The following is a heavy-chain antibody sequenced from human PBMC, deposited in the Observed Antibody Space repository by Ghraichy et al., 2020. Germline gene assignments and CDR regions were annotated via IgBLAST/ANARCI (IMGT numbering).Heavy chain of an antibody. J-gene: IGHJ6*02. V-gene: IGHV3-20*04. CDR3: ARVRRTQVPTGHKFFYSGLDV. CDR1: GFTFQDHV. Sequence: GGSLRLSCATSGFTFQDHVMTWVRQFPGKGLEWVSGIDWSGAITSYADSVQGRFTLSRDNANNHLYLQMSGLKAEDTAVYYCARVRRTQVPTGHKFFYSGLDVWGQGTTVTV. CDR2: IDWSGAIT. D-gene: IGHD1-14*01.